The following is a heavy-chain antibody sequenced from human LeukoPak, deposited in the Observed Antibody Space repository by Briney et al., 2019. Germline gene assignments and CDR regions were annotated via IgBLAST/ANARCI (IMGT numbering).Heavy chain of an antibody. D-gene: IGHD6-19*01. J-gene: IGHJ4*02. Sequence: GGSLRLSCAASGFTFSSYVMHWVRQAPGKGLEWVAAISSDGSNKYSEHGRFTISRDNSKNTLYLQMISLRAEDTAVYYCAGARGSGWYDFDYWGQGSLVTVSS. CDR3: AGARGSGWYDFDY. CDR1: GFTFSSYV. V-gene: IGHV3-30*04. CDR2: ISSDGSNK.